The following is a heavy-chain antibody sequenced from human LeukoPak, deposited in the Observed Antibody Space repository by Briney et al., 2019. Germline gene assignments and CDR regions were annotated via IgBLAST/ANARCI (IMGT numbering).Heavy chain of an antibody. D-gene: IGHD2-8*02. CDR2: INSDGSST. CDR1: GFTFSSYW. Sequence: GGSLRLSCAASGFTFSSYWMHWVRQAPGKGLVWVSRINSDGSSTSYADSVKGRFTISRDNAKNTLYLQMNSLRADDTAVYHCAREGRQGTGGWYYFDYWGQGTLVTVSS. CDR3: AREGRQGTGGWYYFDY. V-gene: IGHV3-74*01. J-gene: IGHJ4*02.